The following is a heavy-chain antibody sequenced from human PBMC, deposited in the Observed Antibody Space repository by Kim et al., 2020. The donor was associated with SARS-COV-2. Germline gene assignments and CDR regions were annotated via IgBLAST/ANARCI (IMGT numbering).Heavy chain of an antibody. D-gene: IGHD5-12*01. J-gene: IGHJ4*02. CDR2: ISYDGSNK. CDR1: GFTFSSYA. Sequence: GGSLRLSCAASGFTFSSYAMHWVRQAPGKGLEWVAVISYDGSNKYYADSVKGRFTISRDNSKNTLYLQMNSLRAEDTAVYYCARAAGYEDGLYWGQGTLVTVSS. CDR3: ARAAGYEDGLY. V-gene: IGHV3-30-3*01.